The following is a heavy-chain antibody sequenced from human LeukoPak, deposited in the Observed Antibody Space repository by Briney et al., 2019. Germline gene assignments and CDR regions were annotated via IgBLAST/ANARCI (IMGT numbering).Heavy chain of an antibody. CDR1: GYTFTGYY. CDR2: INPNSGGT. Sequence: GASVKVSCKASGYTFTGYYMHWVRQAPGQGLEWMGWINPNSGGTNYAQKFQGRVTMTRDTSISTAYMELSRLRSDDTAVYYCARQAPYPTFYFDYWGQGTLVTVSS. CDR3: ARQAPYPTFYFDY. J-gene: IGHJ4*02. V-gene: IGHV1-2*02. D-gene: IGHD3-16*01.